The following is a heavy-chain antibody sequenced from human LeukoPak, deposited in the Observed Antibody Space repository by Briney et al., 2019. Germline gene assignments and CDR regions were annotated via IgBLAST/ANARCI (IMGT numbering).Heavy chain of an antibody. CDR1: GGSISSSSYY. J-gene: IGHJ5*02. CDR3: VCANMVRGVIVEGNWFDP. CDR2: IYYSGST. Sequence: SETLSLTCTVSGGSISSSSYYWGWIRQPPGKGLEWIGSIYYSGSTYYNPSLKSRVTISVDTSKNQFSLKLSSVTAADTAVYYCVCANMVRGVIVEGNWFDPWGQGTLVTVSS. V-gene: IGHV4-39*07. D-gene: IGHD3-10*01.